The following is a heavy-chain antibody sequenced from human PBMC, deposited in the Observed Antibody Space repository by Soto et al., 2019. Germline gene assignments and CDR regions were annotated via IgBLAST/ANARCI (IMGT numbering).Heavy chain of an antibody. V-gene: IGHV4-34*01. Sequence: SETLSLTCAVYGGSFSGYYWSWIRQPPGKGLEWIGEINHSGSTNYNPSLKSRVTISVDTSKNQFSLKLSSVTAADTAVYYCARIGQWESQSSGTGYNWFDPWGQGTLVTVSS. CDR1: GGSFSGYY. D-gene: IGHD1-1*01. CDR2: INHSGST. J-gene: IGHJ5*02. CDR3: ARIGQWESQSSGTGYNWFDP.